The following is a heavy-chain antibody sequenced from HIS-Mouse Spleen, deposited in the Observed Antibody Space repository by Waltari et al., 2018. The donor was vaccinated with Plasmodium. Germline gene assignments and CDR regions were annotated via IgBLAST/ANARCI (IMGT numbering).Heavy chain of an antibody. J-gene: IGHJ2*01. CDR1: GGSFSGYY. D-gene: IGHD3-3*01. V-gene: IGHV4-34*01. CDR3: ARVTSSGVYWYFDR. Sequence: QVQLQQWGAGLLKPSETLSLTCAVYGGSFSGYYWRWIRQPPGKGLEWIGEINHSGSTNDSPSRKSRVTIAVDTAKNQCSRKLSAVTAADTAVYYCARVTSSGVYWYFDRWGRGTLVTVSS. CDR2: INHSGST.